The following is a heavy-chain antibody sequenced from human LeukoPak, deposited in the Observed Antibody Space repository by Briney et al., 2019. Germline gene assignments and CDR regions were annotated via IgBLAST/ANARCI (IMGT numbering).Heavy chain of an antibody. CDR1: GGSFSGYY. CDR2: INHSGST. D-gene: IGHD3-16*02. J-gene: IGHJ6*03. V-gene: IGHV4-34*01. CDR3: ARDLRSDYVWGSYRSYYYYMDV. Sequence: SETLSLTCAVYGGSFSGYYWSWIRQPPGKGLEWIGEINHSGSTNYNPSLKSRVTMSVDTSKNQFSLKLSSVTAADTAVYYCARDLRSDYVWGSYRSYYYYMDVWGKGTTVTISS.